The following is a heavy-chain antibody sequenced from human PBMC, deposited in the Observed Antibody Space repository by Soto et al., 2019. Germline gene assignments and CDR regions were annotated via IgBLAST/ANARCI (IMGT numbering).Heavy chain of an antibody. J-gene: IGHJ4*02. CDR3: AKDLQLWSTRPTNFDY. CDR1: GITFGSRA. V-gene: IGHV3-23*01. Sequence: EVQLLESGGDLIQPGGSLRLSCVASGITFGSRAMSWVRQAPGEGLEWVSAISGSGGSTYYADSVKGRFTISRDNSKNTLYLQMNSLRAEDTAVYYCAKDLQLWSTRPTNFDYWGQGTLVTVSS. CDR2: ISGSGGST. D-gene: IGHD5-18*01.